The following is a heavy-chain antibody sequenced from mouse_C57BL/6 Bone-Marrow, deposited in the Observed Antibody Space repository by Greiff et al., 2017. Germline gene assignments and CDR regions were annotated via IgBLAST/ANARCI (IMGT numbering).Heavy chain of an antibody. CDR3: ARSLPGYDYDRGEAY. Sequence: VQLQQSGPVLVKPGASVKMSCKASGYTFTDYYMNWVKQSHGKSLEWIGVINPYNGGTSYNQKFKGKATLTVDKSSSTAYMELNSLTSEDSAVYYCARSLPGYDYDRGEAYWGQGTLVTVSA. J-gene: IGHJ3*01. CDR1: GYTFTDYY. CDR2: INPYNGGT. V-gene: IGHV1-19*01. D-gene: IGHD2-4*01.